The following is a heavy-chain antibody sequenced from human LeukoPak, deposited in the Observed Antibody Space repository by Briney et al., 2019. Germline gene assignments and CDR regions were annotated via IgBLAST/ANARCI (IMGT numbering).Heavy chain of an antibody. CDR2: IYRGGST. D-gene: IGHD2-2*01. CDR3: ARVRAGSRTLYYFDY. J-gene: IGHJ4*02. Sequence: GGSLRLSCAPSGFTVSSNYMSWVRQAPGKGLGWVSFIYRGGSTYYADSVKGRFTISRDNSKNTLYLQMNSLRAEDTAVYYCARVRAGSRTLYYFDYWGEGTLVTVSS. CDR1: GFTVSSNY. V-gene: IGHV3-66*01.